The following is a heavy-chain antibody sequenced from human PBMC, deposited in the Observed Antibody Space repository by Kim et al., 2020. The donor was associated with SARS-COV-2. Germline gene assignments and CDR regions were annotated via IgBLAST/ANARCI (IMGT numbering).Heavy chain of an antibody. D-gene: IGHD3-10*01. CDR3: PNGAAPWF. Sequence: GGSLRLSCAASGFTFTTYAMSWVRQAPGRGMEWVSAISRFGNRTYYAESVRGRFTISRDNSMNMVYLQMDSLKDDDSALYYCPNGAAPWFWGRGTPGPVS. CDR1: GFTFTTYA. V-gene: IGHV3-23*01. CDR2: ISRFGNRT. J-gene: IGHJ4*02.